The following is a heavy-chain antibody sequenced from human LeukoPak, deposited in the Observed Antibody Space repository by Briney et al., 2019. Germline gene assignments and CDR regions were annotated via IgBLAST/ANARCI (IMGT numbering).Heavy chain of an antibody. J-gene: IGHJ4*02. V-gene: IGHV3-48*03. CDR1: GFTFSTYE. Sequence: GGSLRLSCAASGFTFSTYEMNWLHQAPGKGVEWVSYISSSGNPIYYTDSVKRRFTISRDNAKNSLYLQMNSLRAEDTAVYYCARGGWNFFLNFWGQGTLATVSS. D-gene: IGHD1-7*01. CDR2: ISSSGNPI. CDR3: ARGGWNFFLNF.